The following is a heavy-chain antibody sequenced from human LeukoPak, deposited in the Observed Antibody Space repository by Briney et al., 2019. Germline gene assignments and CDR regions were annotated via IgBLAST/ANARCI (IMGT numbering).Heavy chain of an antibody. J-gene: IGHJ4*02. D-gene: IGHD3-22*01. Sequence: GGSLRLSCKASGFTLSNAWIHWVRQAPGKGLEWVANIKQDGSEKYYVDSGKGRFTISRDNAKNSLYLQMNSLRAEDTAVYYCARGAYSSGYYIDYWGQGTLVTVSS. CDR3: ARGAYSSGYYIDY. CDR1: GFTLSNAW. CDR2: IKQDGSEK. V-gene: IGHV3-7*01.